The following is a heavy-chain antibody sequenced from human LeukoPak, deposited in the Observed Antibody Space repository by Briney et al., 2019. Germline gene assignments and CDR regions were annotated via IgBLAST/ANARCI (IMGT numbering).Heavy chain of an antibody. D-gene: IGHD2-21*02. CDR2: ISYDGSNK. CDR3: AKNVVGGDCYSY. J-gene: IGHJ4*02. Sequence: GRSLRLSCAASGFTFSSYGTHWVRQAPGKGLEWVAVISYDGSNKYYADSVKGRFTISRDNSKNTLYLQMNSLRAEDTAVYYCAKNVVGGDCYSYWGQGTLVTVSS. CDR1: GFTFSSYG. V-gene: IGHV3-30*18.